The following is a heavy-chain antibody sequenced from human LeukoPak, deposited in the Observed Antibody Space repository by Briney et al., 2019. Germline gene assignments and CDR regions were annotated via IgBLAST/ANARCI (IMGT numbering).Heavy chain of an antibody. V-gene: IGHV4-39*01. J-gene: IGHJ2*01. CDR2: IYYTGSA. CDR3: ARHASHGDYAHWYFDL. Sequence: SETLSLTCTFSGGSISSSSYYWGWIRQPPGKGLEWIGNIYYTGSAYYNPSLKSRVTISVDTSKSQFSLKLISVTAADTAVYYCARHASHGDYAHWYFDLWGRGTLVSVSS. CDR1: GGSISSSSYY. D-gene: IGHD4-17*01.